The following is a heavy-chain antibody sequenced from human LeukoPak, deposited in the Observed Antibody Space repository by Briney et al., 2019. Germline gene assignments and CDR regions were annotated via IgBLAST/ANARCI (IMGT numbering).Heavy chain of an antibody. CDR2: ISSSSITI. J-gene: IGHJ4*02. Sequence: GGSLRLSCAASGLTFSSYSLNWVRQAPGKGLEWVSFISSSSITIYYADSVKGRFTISRDNAEKSLYLQMNSLRAEDTAVYYCARDRGGSYSAIDYWGQGTLVTVSS. D-gene: IGHD2-15*01. V-gene: IGHV3-48*04. CDR1: GLTFSSYS. CDR3: ARDRGGSYSAIDY.